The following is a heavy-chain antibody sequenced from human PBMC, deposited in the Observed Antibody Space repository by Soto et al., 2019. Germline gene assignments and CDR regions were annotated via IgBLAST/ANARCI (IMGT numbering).Heavy chain of an antibody. Sequence: PGESLKISCKVSGDSCTSYCIGWVRQIPGKGLEWMGIIYPGDSDTRYSPSFQGQVTISADKSISTAYLQWSSLKASDTAMYYCARQSLSGYYYGMDVWGQGTTVTVSS. CDR2: IYPGDSDT. CDR3: ARQSLSGYYYGMDV. J-gene: IGHJ6*02. CDR1: GDSCTSYC. V-gene: IGHV5-51*01. D-gene: IGHD3-10*01.